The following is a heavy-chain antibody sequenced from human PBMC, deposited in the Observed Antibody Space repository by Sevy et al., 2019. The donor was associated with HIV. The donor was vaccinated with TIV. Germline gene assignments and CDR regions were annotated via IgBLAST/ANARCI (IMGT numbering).Heavy chain of an antibody. CDR2: ISWDGGST. CDR1: GFTFDDYA. V-gene: IGHV3-43D*03. CDR3: AKDMEITMVRGVTPTHYGMDV. J-gene: IGHJ6*02. D-gene: IGHD3-10*01. Sequence: GGSLRLSCAASGFTFDDYAMHWVRQAPGKGLEWVSLISWDGGSTYYADSVKGRFTISRDNSKNSLYLQMNSLRADDTALYYCAKDMEITMVRGVTPTHYGMDVWGQGTTVTVSS.